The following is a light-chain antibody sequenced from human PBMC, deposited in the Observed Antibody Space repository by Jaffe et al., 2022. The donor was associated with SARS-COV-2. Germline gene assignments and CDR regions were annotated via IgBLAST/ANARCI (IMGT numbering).Light chain of an antibody. Sequence: QSALTQPASVSGSPGQSITISCAGGGSDVGSYDRVSWYQQYPGKAPKPMIYEGSKRPSGVSDRFSGSKSGNTASLTISGLQAEDEADYYCCSYVGSRSWVFGGGTKLTVL. V-gene: IGLV2-23*01. CDR2: EGS. CDR1: GSDVGSYDR. J-gene: IGLJ3*02. CDR3: CSYVGSRSWV.